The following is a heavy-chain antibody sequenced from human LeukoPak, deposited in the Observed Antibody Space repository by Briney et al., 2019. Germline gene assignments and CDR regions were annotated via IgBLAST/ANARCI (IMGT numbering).Heavy chain of an antibody. J-gene: IGHJ4*02. CDR2: INPNNGGT. D-gene: IGHD1-1*01. V-gene: IGHV1-2*02. CDR3: ARRIKSGILPFDY. Sequence: GASVKVSCKASGYTFTDYYMHWVRQAPGQGLEWMGCINPNNGGTKYAQKFQGRVTMTRDTSISTAYMELTRMRADDTAVYYCARRIKSGILPFDYWGQGTLVSVSS. CDR1: GYTFTDYY.